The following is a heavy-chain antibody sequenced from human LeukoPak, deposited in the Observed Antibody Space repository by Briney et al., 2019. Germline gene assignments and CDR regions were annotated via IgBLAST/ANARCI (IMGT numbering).Heavy chain of an antibody. Sequence: GGSLRLSCAASGFTFSSYGMHWVRQAPGKGLEWVAVISYDGSNKYYADSVKGRFTISRDNSKNKLYLQMNSLRAEDTAVYYCAKDPRPSITMIEYYFDYWGQGTLVTVSS. J-gene: IGHJ4*02. D-gene: IGHD3-22*01. V-gene: IGHV3-30*18. CDR3: AKDPRPSITMIEYYFDY. CDR1: GFTFSSYG. CDR2: ISYDGSNK.